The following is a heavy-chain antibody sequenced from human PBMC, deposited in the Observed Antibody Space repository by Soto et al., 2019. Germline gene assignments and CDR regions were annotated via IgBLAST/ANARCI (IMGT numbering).Heavy chain of an antibody. D-gene: IGHD3-22*01. Sequence: QVQLVESGGGVVQPGRSLRLSCAASGFTFSSYGMHWVRQAPGKGLEWVAVISYDGSNKYYADSVKGRFTISRDNSKNTRYLQMNSLRAEDTAVYYCAHPRNYDSSGYIRWGQGTLVTVSS. V-gene: IGHV3-30*03. CDR1: GFTFSSYG. J-gene: IGHJ4*02. CDR3: AHPRNYDSSGYIR. CDR2: ISYDGSNK.